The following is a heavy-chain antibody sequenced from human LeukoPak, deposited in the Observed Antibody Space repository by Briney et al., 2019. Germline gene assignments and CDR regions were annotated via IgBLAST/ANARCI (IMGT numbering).Heavy chain of an antibody. Sequence: PSETLSLTCAVSGGSISSSNWWSWVRQPPGKGLEWIGEIYYSGSTYYNPSLKSRVTISVDTSKNQFSLKLSSVTAADTAVYYCALGATSFDYWGQGTLVTGSS. CDR1: GGSISSSNW. D-gene: IGHD1-26*01. J-gene: IGHJ4*02. CDR3: ALGATSFDY. V-gene: IGHV4-4*02. CDR2: IYYSGST.